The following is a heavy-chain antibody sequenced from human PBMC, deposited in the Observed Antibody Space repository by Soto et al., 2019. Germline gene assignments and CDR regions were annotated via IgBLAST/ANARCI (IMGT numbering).Heavy chain of an antibody. CDR3: ARAFGGYYCVDWFDP. D-gene: IGHD3-22*01. J-gene: IGHJ5*02. V-gene: IGHV4-30-2*01. CDR1: GGSISSGGYS. CDR2: IYHSGST. Sequence: SATPSLTCAVSGGSISSGGYSCSCIRRPPGKGLEWLGYIYHSGSTYYNPSLTSRVTISVHRSKNQLSLKLRSVTVADTAVYYCARAFGGYYCVDWFDPWGQGSLGTVSA.